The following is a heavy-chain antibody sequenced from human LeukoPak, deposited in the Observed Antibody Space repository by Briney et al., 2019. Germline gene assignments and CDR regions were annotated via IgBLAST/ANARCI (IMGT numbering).Heavy chain of an antibody. J-gene: IGHJ5*02. D-gene: IGHD3-3*01. V-gene: IGHV1-2*02. CDR3: ARVGTIFGPRCWFDP. CDR2: INPNSGGT. CDR1: GYTFTGYY. Sequence: ASVKVSCKASGYTFTGYYMHWVRQAPGQGLEWMGWINPNSGGTNYAQKFQGRVTMTRDTSISTAYMELSRLRSDDTAVYYCARVGTIFGPRCWFDPWGQGTLVTVSS.